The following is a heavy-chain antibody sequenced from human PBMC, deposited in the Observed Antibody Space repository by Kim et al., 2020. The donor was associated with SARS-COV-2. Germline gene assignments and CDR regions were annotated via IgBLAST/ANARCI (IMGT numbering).Heavy chain of an antibody. V-gene: IGHV1-46*01. CDR1: GYTFINSY. CDR2: INPNGGST. J-gene: IGHJ4*02. D-gene: IGHD2-2*01. CDR3: VRRACSGSSCYFDY. Sequence: ASVKVSCKASGYTFINSYIHWVRHTPGQGLEWMGIINPNGGSTTYAQKFQGRVAMTRDTSTSTVQMVLTGLRSEDTAVYYCVRRACSGSSCYFDYWGQGTLVTVSS.